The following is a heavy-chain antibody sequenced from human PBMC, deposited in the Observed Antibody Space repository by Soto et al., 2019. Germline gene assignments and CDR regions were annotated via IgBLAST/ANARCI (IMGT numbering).Heavy chain of an antibody. V-gene: IGHV4-31*03. CDR3: ARDLGGDYYYGMDV. CDR2: LYNSGST. D-gene: IGHD2-21*01. J-gene: IGHJ6*02. CDR1: GGSISSGGYY. Sequence: QVQLQESGPGLVKPSQTLSLTCTVSGGSISSGGYYWSWIRQHPGKGLEWIGYLYNSGSTYYNPSHKSRVTXXVXTXXNQVSLKLSSVTAADTAVYYCARDLGGDYYYGMDVWGQGTTVTVSS.